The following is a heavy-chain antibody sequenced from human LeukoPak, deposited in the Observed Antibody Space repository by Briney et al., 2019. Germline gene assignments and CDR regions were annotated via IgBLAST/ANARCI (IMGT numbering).Heavy chain of an antibody. D-gene: IGHD2-21*02. CDR2: IYHSGST. Sequence: SGTPSLTCAVSGGSISSSNWWSWVRQPPGKGLEWIGEIYHSGSTNYNPSLKSRVTISVDKSKNQFSLKLSSVTAADTAVYYCARDRIVVVTAAFDYWGQGTLVTVSS. V-gene: IGHV4-4*02. CDR3: ARDRIVVVTAAFDY. CDR1: GGSISSSNW. J-gene: IGHJ4*02.